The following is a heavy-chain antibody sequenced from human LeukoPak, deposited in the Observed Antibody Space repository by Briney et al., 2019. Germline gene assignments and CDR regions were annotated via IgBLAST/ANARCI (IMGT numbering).Heavy chain of an antibody. CDR1: GDSVSSRY. Sequence: SETLSLTCAVSGDSVSSRYWSWIRLPPGKGLEWVAYVYYTGTSNYNPSLKSRVTISIDTSKNQFSLKLISVTAADTAVYYCARYSNHVDYFDSWGQGTLVTVSS. V-gene: IGHV4-59*02. CDR2: VYYTGTS. D-gene: IGHD4-11*01. J-gene: IGHJ4*02. CDR3: ARYSNHVDYFDS.